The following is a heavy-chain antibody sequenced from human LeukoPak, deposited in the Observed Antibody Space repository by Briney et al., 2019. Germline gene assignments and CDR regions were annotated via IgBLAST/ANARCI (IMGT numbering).Heavy chain of an antibody. J-gene: IGHJ4*02. CDR3: ARSIAVAGTVLFDY. V-gene: IGHV4-59*01. Sequence: SETLSLTCTVSGGSISSYYWSWIRQPPGKGLEWIGYIYYSGSTNYNPSLKGRVTISVDTSKNQFSLKLSSVTAADTAVYYCARSIAVAGTVLFDYWGQGTLVTVSS. CDR2: IYYSGST. D-gene: IGHD6-19*01. CDR1: GGSISSYY.